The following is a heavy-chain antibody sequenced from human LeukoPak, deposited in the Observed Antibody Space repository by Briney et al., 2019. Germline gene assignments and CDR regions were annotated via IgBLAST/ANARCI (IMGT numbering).Heavy chain of an antibody. V-gene: IGHV2-5*02. CDR2: IYWDDDK. D-gene: IGHD4-17*01. CDR1: GFSPSTSGVG. J-gene: IGHJ4*02. Sequence: SGPTLVKPTQTLTLTCTFSGFSPSTSGVGVAWIRQPPGKALEWPALIYWDDDKRHSPSLKSRITITKDTSKNQVVLTMTNMDPVDTATYYCAHYDYGDSPTVDYFDYWGQGTLVTVSS. CDR3: AHYDYGDSPTVDYFDY.